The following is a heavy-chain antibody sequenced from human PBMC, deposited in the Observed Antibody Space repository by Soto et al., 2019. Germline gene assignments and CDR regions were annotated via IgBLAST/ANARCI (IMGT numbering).Heavy chain of an antibody. V-gene: IGHV1-69*13. Sequence: SVKVSCKDSGGLFSSFAISWVRQAPGQGLEWLGGIIPVFGTTNYAEKFQARVTITADESTNTAYMELSSLTSEDTAMYYCARGGGPYVWSNEFWGQGTLVTVSS. D-gene: IGHD2-21*01. CDR3: ARGGGPYVWSNEF. CDR2: IIPVFGTT. CDR1: GGLFSSFA. J-gene: IGHJ4*02.